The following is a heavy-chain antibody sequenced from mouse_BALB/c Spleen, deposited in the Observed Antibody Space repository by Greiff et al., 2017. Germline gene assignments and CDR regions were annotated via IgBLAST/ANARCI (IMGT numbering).Heavy chain of an antibody. V-gene: IGHV1S81*02. J-gene: IGHJ3*01. CDR1: GYTFTSYY. CDR2: INPSNGGT. Sequence: QVQLQQPGAELVKPGASVKLSCKASGYTFTSYYMYWVKQRPGQGLEWIGGINPSNGGTNFSEKFKSKATLTVDKSSSTAYMQLSSLTSEDSAVYYCTRSKIYYGYDEGFAYWGQGTLVTVSA. CDR3: TRSKIYYGYDEGFAY. D-gene: IGHD2-2*01.